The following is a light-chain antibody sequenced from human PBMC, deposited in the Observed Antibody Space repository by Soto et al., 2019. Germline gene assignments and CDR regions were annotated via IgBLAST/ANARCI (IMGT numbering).Light chain of an antibody. V-gene: IGLV2-8*01. J-gene: IGLJ3*02. CDR1: SSDVGGYDY. CDR3: SSFVAGNNYWV. CDR2: EVT. Sequence: QSVLTQPPSASGSPGRSVTISCTGTSSDVGGYDYVSWFQQHPGKAPKLIIYEVTKRPSGVPDRFSASKSGNTASLTVSGLQAEDEADYYCSSFVAGNNYWVFGGGTKLTGL.